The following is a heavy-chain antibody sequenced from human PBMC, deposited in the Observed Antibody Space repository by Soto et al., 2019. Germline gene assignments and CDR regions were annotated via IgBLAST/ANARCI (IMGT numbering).Heavy chain of an antibody. Sequence: SETLSLTCNVSGGSISTSRAYWPWIRQPPGKGLEWLANIFYSGSTYYNPSLASRVTVSVATSKKEFSLKFKSVTDADTTDYYRARQPRTGDSDLWLHHWDPGALVT. J-gene: IGHJ5*02. CDR3: ARQPRTGDSDLWLHH. V-gene: IGHV4-39*01. D-gene: IGHD3-22*01. CDR1: GGSISTSRAY. CDR2: IFYSGST.